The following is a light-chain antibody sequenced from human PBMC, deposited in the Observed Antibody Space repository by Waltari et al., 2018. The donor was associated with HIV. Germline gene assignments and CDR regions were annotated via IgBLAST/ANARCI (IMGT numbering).Light chain of an antibody. Sequence: DIQLTQSPSSLSASVGDVVTITCRSSQPISTSLHWYQHKPGKAPKILISSASSLQSGGPSRFSARGSGTDFTLTSSNLQPDDYATYYCQQSYSSPLTFGPGTEVEVK. CDR3: QQSYSSPLT. CDR1: QPISTS. V-gene: IGKV1-39*01. J-gene: IGKJ3*01. CDR2: SAS.